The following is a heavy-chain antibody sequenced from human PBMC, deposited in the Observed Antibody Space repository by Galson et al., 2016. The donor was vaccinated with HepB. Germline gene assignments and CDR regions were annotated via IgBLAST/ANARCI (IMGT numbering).Heavy chain of an antibody. D-gene: IGHD3-9*01. J-gene: IGHJ6*02. V-gene: IGHV3-23*01. Sequence: SLRLSCAASGFTFSSYAMSWARQAPGKGLEWVSAISGSGGSTYYADSVKGRFTISRDNSKNTLYLQMNSLRAEDTAVYYCARYYDILTGYSNYGMDVWGQGTTVTVSS. CDR2: ISGSGGST. CDR1: GFTFSSYA. CDR3: ARYYDILTGYSNYGMDV.